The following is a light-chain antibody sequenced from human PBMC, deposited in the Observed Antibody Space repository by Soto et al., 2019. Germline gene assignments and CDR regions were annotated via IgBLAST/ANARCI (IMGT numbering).Light chain of an antibody. Sequence: DIVMTQSPDSLAVSLGERATINCKSSQSILYSSDNRNDLVWYQQKPGQPPKLLIYWASTRESGVPDRFSGSGSGTDFTLTISSLQAEDVAVYYCQQYYNTPYTFGQGTKLEIK. CDR1: QSILYSSDNRND. J-gene: IGKJ2*01. CDR2: WAS. V-gene: IGKV4-1*01. CDR3: QQYYNTPYT.